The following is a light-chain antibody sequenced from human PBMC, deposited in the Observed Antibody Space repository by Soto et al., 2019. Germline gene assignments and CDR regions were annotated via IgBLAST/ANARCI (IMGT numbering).Light chain of an antibody. V-gene: IGKV3-20*01. CDR1: QSVSSN. CDR3: QQYGSSGT. CDR2: GAS. Sequence: EIVLTQSPGTLSLSPGERVALSCRASQSVSSNLAWYQQKPGQAPRLLIYGASNRATGIPARFSGSGSGTDFTLTISRLEPEDFAVYYCQQYGSSGTFGQGTKVDIK. J-gene: IGKJ1*01.